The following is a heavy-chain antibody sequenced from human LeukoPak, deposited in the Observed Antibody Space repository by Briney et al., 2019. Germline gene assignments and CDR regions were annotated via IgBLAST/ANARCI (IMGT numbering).Heavy chain of an antibody. D-gene: IGHD1-26*01. J-gene: IGHJ4*02. CDR2: ISSSTYT. V-gene: IGHV3-11*03. Sequence: GGSLRLSCAASGFTFSDYYMSWIRQAPGKGLEWVSYISSSTYTNYADSVKGRFTISRDNAKNSLFLQMNSLRAEVTAVYYCARHSGTYSTPFDYWGQGTLVTVSS. CDR3: ARHSGTYSTPFDY. CDR1: GFTFSDYY.